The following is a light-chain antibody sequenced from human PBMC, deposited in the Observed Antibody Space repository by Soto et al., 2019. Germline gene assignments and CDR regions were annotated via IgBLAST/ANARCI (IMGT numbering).Light chain of an antibody. Sequence: QSVLXQPASVSGSPGQSITISCTRTSSDVGSYNFVSWYQQHPGKVPKVMIYEVSKRPSGVSDRFSGSKSGNTASLTISGLQAEDEADYYCCADAGRSTYVFGTGTKVTVL. V-gene: IGLV2-23*02. CDR1: SSDVGSYNF. CDR3: CADAGRSTYV. CDR2: EVS. J-gene: IGLJ1*01.